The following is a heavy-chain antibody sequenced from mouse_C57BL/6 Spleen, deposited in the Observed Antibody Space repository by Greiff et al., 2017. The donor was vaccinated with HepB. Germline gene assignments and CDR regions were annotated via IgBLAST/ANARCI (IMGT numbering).Heavy chain of an antibody. CDR2: ISDGGSYT. D-gene: IGHD1-1*02. CDR3: ARDGVFAY. V-gene: IGHV5-4*01. Sequence: EVNVVESGGGLVKPGGSLKLSCAASGFTFSSYAMSWVRQTPEKRLEWVATISDGGSYTYYPDNVKGRFTISRDNAKNNLYLQMSHLKSEDTAMYYCARDGVFAYWGQGTLVTVSA. CDR1: GFTFSSYA. J-gene: IGHJ3*01.